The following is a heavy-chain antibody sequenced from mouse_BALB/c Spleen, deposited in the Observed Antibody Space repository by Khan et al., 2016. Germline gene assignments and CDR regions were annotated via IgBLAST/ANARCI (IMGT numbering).Heavy chain of an antibody. CDR3: ARGAYDGTWFVY. Sequence: QIQLVQSGPELKKPGETVKISCKASGYTFTNYGMNWVKQAPGKGLKWMGWINTYTGEPTYGDDFKGRFAFSLETSASTAYLQINNLKNEDTGTYFWARGAYDGTWFVYWGQGTLVTVSA. CDR1: GYTFTNYG. J-gene: IGHJ3*01. V-gene: IGHV9-3-1*01. CDR2: INTYTGEP. D-gene: IGHD2-14*01.